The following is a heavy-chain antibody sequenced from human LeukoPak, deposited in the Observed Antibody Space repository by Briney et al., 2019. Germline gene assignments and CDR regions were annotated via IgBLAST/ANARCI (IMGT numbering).Heavy chain of an antibody. V-gene: IGHV4-39*01. Sequence: PSETLSLTCTVSGGSISSSSYYWGWIRQPPGKGLEWIGSIYYSGSTYYNPSLKSRVTISVDTSKNQFSLKPSSVTAADTAVYYCARRMATEIDYWGQGTLVTVSS. CDR2: IYYSGST. D-gene: IGHD5-24*01. CDR3: ARRMATEIDY. J-gene: IGHJ4*02. CDR1: GGSISSSSYY.